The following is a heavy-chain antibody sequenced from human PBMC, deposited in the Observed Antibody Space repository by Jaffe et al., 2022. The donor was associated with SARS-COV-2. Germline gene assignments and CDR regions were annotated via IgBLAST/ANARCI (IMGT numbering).Heavy chain of an antibody. Sequence: EVQLVESGGGLVKPGGSLRLSCAASGFTFSSYSMNWVRQAPGKGLEWVSYISGSSSYIYYADSVKGRFTISRDNAKNSLYLQMDSLRVEDTAVYNCARGGDSSSWPFDYWGQGTLVTVSS. CDR3: ARGGDSSSWPFDY. CDR2: ISGSSSYI. D-gene: IGHD6-13*01. V-gene: IGHV3-21*01. CDR1: GFTFSSYS. J-gene: IGHJ4*02.